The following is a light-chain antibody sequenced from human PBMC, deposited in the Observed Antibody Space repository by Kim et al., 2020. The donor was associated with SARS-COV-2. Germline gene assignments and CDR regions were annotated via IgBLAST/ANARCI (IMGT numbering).Light chain of an antibody. CDR1: QSVSGSY. CDR2: GES. CDR3: QQYGRSPIT. J-gene: IGKJ5*01. V-gene: IGKV3-20*01. Sequence: SPGESATPACRASQSVSGSYLAGYQQKPGQAPRLLIYGESSRATGIPDRFSGSVSGTDFTLTISRLEPEDVAVYYCQQYGRSPITFGQGTRLEIK.